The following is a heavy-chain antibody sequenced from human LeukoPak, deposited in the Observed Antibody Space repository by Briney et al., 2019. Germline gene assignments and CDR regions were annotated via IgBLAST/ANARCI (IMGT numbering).Heavy chain of an antibody. CDR3: ARDYGFGESNYFDY. V-gene: IGHV1-69*05. Sequence: SVKVSCKASGGTFSSYAISWVRQAPGQGLEWMGGIIPIFGTANYAQKFQGRVTITTDESTSTAYMELSSLRSEDTAVNYCARDYGFGESNYFDYWGQGTLVTVSS. CDR1: GGTFSSYA. D-gene: IGHD3-10*01. CDR2: IIPIFGTA. J-gene: IGHJ4*02.